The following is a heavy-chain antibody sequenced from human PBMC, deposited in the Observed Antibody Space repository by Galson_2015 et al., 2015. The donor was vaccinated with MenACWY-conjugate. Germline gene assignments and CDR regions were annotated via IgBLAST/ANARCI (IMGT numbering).Heavy chain of an antibody. Sequence: SLRLSCAASGFTFSSYSMNWVRQAPGKGLEWVSYISSSSSTIYYADSVKGRFTISRDNAKNSLYLQMNSLRAEDTAVYYCARAGCSGGSCYSWVSWFDPWGQGTLVTVSS. CDR3: ARAGCSGGSCYSWVSWFDP. CDR2: ISSSSSTI. D-gene: IGHD2-15*01. J-gene: IGHJ5*02. CDR1: GFTFSSYS. V-gene: IGHV3-48*01.